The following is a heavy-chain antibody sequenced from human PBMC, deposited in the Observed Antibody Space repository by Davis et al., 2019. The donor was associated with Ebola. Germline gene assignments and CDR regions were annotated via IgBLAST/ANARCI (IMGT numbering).Heavy chain of an antibody. CDR3: ARAGYSSSRRHYYYYGMDV. V-gene: IGHV3-13*01. J-gene: IGHJ6*02. Sequence: GGSLRLSCAASGFTFSSYDMHWVRQATGKGLEWVSAIGTAGDTYYPGSVKGRFTISRENAKNSLYLQMNSLRAGDTAVYYCARAGYSSSRRHYYYYGMDVWGQGTTVTVSS. CDR2: IGTAGDT. D-gene: IGHD6-13*01. CDR1: GFTFSSYD.